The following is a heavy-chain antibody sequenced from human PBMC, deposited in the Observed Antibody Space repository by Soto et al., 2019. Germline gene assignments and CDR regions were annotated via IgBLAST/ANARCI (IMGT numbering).Heavy chain of an antibody. V-gene: IGHV3-11*01. D-gene: IGHD2-2*01. CDR3: AKAGSRCDSANCYFYFDY. J-gene: IGHJ4*02. Sequence: GGSLRLSCAASGFTFSDYYMSWIRQAPGKGLEWVSYISSSTNTIYYADSVRGRFTISRDNARNSLYLQMNSLRAEDTAVYYCAKAGSRCDSANCYFYFDYWGQGTPVTVSS. CDR2: ISSSTNTI. CDR1: GFTFSDYY.